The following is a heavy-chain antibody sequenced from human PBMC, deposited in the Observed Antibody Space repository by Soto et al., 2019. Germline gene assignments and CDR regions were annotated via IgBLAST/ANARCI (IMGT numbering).Heavy chain of an antibody. CDR3: ARDPTTVTAIRNPPWYFDL. Sequence: QVQLVQSGAEVKKPGSSVKVSCKASGGTFSSYAISWVRQAPGQGLEWMGGIIPIFGTANYAQKFQGRVTITADESTSTAYMELSSLRSEDTAVYYCARDPTTVTAIRNPPWYFDLWGRGTLVTVSS. CDR1: GGTFSSYA. J-gene: IGHJ2*01. CDR2: IIPIFGTA. V-gene: IGHV1-69*12. D-gene: IGHD4-17*01.